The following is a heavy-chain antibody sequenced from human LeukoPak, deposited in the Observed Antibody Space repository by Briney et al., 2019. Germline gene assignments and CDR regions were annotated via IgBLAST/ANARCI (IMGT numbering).Heavy chain of an antibody. CDR1: GFTFKNYA. CDR2: LRGDGER. CDR3: AKASWVSSADAVL. D-gene: IGHD3-10*01. Sequence: GGSLRLSCAASGFTFKNYAMSWVRHAPARGLEWVASLRGDGERFYADSVKGRFTLSRDDSRNSVYLHLNNLRVEDTAVYYCAKASWVSSADAVLWGQGTVVTVS. V-gene: IGHV3-23*01. J-gene: IGHJ4*01.